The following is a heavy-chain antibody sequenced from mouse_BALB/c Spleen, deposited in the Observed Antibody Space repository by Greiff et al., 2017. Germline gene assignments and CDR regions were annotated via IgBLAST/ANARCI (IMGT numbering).Heavy chain of an antibody. CDR1: GFTFSDYY. D-gene: IGHD1-2*01. CDR2: ISDGGSYT. J-gene: IGHJ4*01. V-gene: IGHV5-4*02. Sequence: EVQLVESGGGLVKPGGSLKLSCAASGFTFSDYYMYWVRQTPEKRLEWVATISDGGSYTYYPASVKGRFTISRDNAKNNLYLQMSSLKSEDTAMYYCARERTTATGYYYAMDYWGQGTSVTVSS. CDR3: ARERTTATGYYYAMDY.